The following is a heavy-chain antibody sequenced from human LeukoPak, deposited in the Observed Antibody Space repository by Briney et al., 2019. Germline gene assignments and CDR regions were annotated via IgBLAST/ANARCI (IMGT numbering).Heavy chain of an antibody. Sequence: GGSLRLSCAASGFTFSSYGMSWVRQAPGKGLEWVSYISSSGSTIYYADSVKGRFTISRDNAKNSLYLQMNSLRAEDTAVYYCARGSAAAGTTDYWGQGTLVTVSS. CDR1: GFTFSSYG. CDR2: ISSSGSTI. D-gene: IGHD6-13*01. CDR3: ARGSAAAGTTDY. J-gene: IGHJ4*02. V-gene: IGHV3-48*04.